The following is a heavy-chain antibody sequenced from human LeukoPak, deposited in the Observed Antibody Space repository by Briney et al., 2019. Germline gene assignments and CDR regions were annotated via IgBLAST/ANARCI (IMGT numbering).Heavy chain of an antibody. CDR2: IDRDGSRI. Sequence: GGSLRLSCAVSGFTFSSYWMHWVRQAPGKGLVWVSRIDRDGSRINYADSVKGRFSISRDNGKNTLFLQMNSLKAEDAAVYYCVRGNDYGGPHYWGQGTLVTVSS. J-gene: IGHJ4*02. D-gene: IGHD4-23*01. CDR3: VRGNDYGGPHY. CDR1: GFTFSSYW. V-gene: IGHV3-74*01.